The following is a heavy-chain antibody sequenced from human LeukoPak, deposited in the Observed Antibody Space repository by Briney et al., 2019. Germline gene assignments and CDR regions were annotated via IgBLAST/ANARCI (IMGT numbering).Heavy chain of an antibody. CDR1: GGSITDYY. CDR2: INHSGST. D-gene: IGHD3-10*01. CDR3: ARSRRRLLWFGELSY. Sequence: SETLSLTCALSGGSITDYYYNWVRQPPGKGLEWIGEINHSGSTTYNPSLKSRVIIAVDTSKNQFSLKLTSVIAADTAVYYCARSRRRLLWFGELSYWGQGTLVTVSS. J-gene: IGHJ4*02. V-gene: IGHV4-34*01.